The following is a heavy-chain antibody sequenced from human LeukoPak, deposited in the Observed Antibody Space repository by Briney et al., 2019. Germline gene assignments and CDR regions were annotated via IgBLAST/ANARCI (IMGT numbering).Heavy chain of an antibody. CDR1: GFTFSNAW. CDR3: TTRLLLWFGESKRVFDY. J-gene: IGHJ4*02. D-gene: IGHD3-10*01. V-gene: IGHV3-15*01. CDR2: IKSKTGGGTT. Sequence: GESLKISCAASGFTFSNAWMSWVRQAPGKGLEWVGRIKSKTGGGTTDYAAPVKGRFTISRDDSKNTLYLQMNSLKTEDTAVYYCTTRLLLWFGESKRVFDYWGQGTLVTVSS.